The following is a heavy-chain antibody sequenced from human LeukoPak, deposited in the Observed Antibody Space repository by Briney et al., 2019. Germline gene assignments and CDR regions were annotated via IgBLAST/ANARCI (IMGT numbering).Heavy chain of an antibody. CDR3: AGLRSDDHFEI. D-gene: IGHD3-16*01. V-gene: IGHV1-69*16. CDR2: IIPTLGLA. J-gene: IGHJ3*02. Sequence: ASVKVSCKTSGGTVSGYTINWVRQGPGQGLEWMGDIIPTLGLANSAQKFQGRVSITTDESTSTAYMEVSSLTSEDTAVYYCAGLRSDDHFEIWGQGTMVTVSS. CDR1: GGTVSGYT.